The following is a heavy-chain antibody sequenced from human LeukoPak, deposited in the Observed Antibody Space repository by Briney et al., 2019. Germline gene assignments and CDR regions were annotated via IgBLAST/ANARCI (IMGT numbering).Heavy chain of an antibody. Sequence: GRSLRLSCVASGFTLTSYGMHWVRQAPGKGLECVAIIWNDGNTLYSLDSVKGRFTISRDHSKNTLYLEMNSLRAEDTAVYYCARDVWSPGNKFFDLWGQGTLVTVSS. CDR1: GFTLTSYG. V-gene: IGHV3-33*01. CDR2: IWNDGNTL. CDR3: ARDVWSPGNKFFDL. J-gene: IGHJ4*02. D-gene: IGHD1-1*01.